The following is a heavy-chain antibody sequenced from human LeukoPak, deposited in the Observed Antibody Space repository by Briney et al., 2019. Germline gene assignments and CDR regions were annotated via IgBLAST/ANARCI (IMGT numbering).Heavy chain of an antibody. CDR2: ISGSGGST. V-gene: IGHV3-23*01. J-gene: IGHJ6*02. Sequence: GVSLRLSCAASGFTFSSYTMSWVRQAPGKGLEWVSAISGSGGSTYYVDSVKGRFTISRDNSKNTLYLQMNSLRAEDTAVYYCARVTCSGGSCYYYYYGMDVWGQGTTVTVSS. D-gene: IGHD2-15*01. CDR1: GFTFSSYT. CDR3: ARVTCSGGSCYYYYYGMDV.